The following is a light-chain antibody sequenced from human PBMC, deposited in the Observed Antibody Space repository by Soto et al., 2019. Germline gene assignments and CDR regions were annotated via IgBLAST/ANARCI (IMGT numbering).Light chain of an antibody. V-gene: IGKV3-20*01. Sequence: EIVLTQSPGTLSLSPGERATLSCRASQSVSSSFLAWYQQKPGQAPRLLIYGASNRATGIPDRFSGSGSGTDFTLTISRLEPEDSAVYYCQQYGSSPPFTFGPGTKVDIK. J-gene: IGKJ3*01. CDR2: GAS. CDR3: QQYGSSPPFT. CDR1: QSVSSSF.